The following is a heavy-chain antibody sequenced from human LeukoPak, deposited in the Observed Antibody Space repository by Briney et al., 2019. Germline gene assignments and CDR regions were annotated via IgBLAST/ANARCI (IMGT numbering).Heavy chain of an antibody. CDR1: GFTFSNYA. V-gene: IGHV3-23*01. J-gene: IGHJ5*02. CDR2: ISGSDVST. CDR3: AKAGHYGSGGYYNWFDP. D-gene: IGHD3-10*01. Sequence: GGSLRLSCAASGFTFSNYAVTWVRQAPGKGLEWGSTISGSDVSTYYADSVKGRFTISRDNAKDTLYLQMDSLRAEDTAIYYCAKAGHYGSGGYYNWFDPWGQGTLVTVSS.